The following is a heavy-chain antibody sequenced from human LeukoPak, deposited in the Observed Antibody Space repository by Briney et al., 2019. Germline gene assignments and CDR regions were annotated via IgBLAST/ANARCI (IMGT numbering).Heavy chain of an antibody. Sequence: PSETLSLTCTVSGGSISSSSYYWGWIRQPPGKGLEWIGSIYYSGSTYYNPSLESRVTLSIDTSKNQFSLKLRGVTAADSALYFCARAEINDYSRYWGQGIPVIVSS. D-gene: IGHD4-11*01. J-gene: IGHJ4*02. CDR3: ARAEINDYSRY. CDR1: GGSISSSSYY. CDR2: IYYSGST. V-gene: IGHV4-39*07.